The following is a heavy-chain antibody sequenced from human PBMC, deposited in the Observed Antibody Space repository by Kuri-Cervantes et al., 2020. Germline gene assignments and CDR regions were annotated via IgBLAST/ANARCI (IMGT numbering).Heavy chain of an antibody. J-gene: IGHJ6*02. CDR1: GYTFTGNY. CDR3: ARVAAAAGIGGMDV. V-gene: IGHV1-2*02. D-gene: IGHD6-13*01. CDR2: INPNSGDT. Sequence: ASVKVSCKASGYTFTGNYIHWVRQAPGQGLEWMGWINPNSGDTNYAQKFQGRVTMTRDTSISTAYMELSRLRSDDTAVYYCARVAAAAGIGGMDVWGQGTTVTVSS.